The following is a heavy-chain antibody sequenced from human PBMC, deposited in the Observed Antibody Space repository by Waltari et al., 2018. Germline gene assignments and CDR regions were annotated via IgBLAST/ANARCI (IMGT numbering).Heavy chain of an antibody. V-gene: IGHV1-69*01. CDR3: ARLLVVVPAAIGYYYGMDV. D-gene: IGHD2-2*01. CDR1: GGTFSSYS. CDR2: VIPSFGTA. J-gene: IGHJ6*02. Sequence: QVQLVQSGAEVKKPGSSVKVSCKASGGTFSSYSSSWVRPAPGQGLEWMGGVIPSFGTANYAQKFQGRVTITADESTSTAYMELSSLRSEDTAVYYCARLLVVVPAAIGYYYGMDVWGQGTTVTVSS.